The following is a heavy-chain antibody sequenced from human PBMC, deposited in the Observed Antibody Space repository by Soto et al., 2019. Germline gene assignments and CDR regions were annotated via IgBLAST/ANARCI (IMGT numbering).Heavy chain of an antibody. V-gene: IGHV1-69*12. CDR1: GGTFGSNA. J-gene: IGHJ4*02. Sequence: QVQLVQSGAEVKKPGSSVKVSCKASGGTFGSNAISWVRQAPGQGLEWMGGIIPIFGTANYAQKFQGRVTITADESTSTAYMELSSLRSEDTAVYYCARAPDGYINITPFDYWGQVTLVTVSS. CDR2: IIPIFGTA. D-gene: IGHD4-4*01. CDR3: ARAPDGYINITPFDY.